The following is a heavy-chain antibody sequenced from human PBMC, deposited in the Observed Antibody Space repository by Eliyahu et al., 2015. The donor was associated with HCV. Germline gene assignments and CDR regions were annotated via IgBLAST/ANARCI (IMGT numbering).Heavy chain of an antibody. CDR3: AKVLTSWYFDL. V-gene: IGHV3-23*01. D-gene: IGHD4/OR15-4a*01. CDR1: GFTFSTXD. J-gene: IGHJ2*01. CDR2: ISYGGGST. Sequence: EVQLXESGGGLIXPGGSLRLSCXASGFTFSTXDMXWVRLAPGKGLQWVSAISYGGGSTYADSAKGRFTISRDNSKNVLFLQMNSLRADDTAVYFCAKVLTSWYFDLWGRGTLVTVSS.